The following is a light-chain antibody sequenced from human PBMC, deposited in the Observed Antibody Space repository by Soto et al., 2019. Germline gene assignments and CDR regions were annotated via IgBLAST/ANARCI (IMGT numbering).Light chain of an antibody. J-gene: IGKJ1*01. CDR1: QSFSSN. V-gene: IGKV3-15*01. CDR2: ATS. Sequence: EIVLTQSPATLSVSPGERATLSCRASQSFSSNLAWYQQKPGQAPRLLIYATSIRATGIPARFSGSGSKTDFTLTISRLEPEDCAVYYCHEYGSSLCTFGEGTKVDIK. CDR3: HEYGSSLCT.